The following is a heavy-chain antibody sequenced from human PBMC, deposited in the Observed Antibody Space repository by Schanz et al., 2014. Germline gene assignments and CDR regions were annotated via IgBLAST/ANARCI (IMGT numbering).Heavy chain of an antibody. V-gene: IGHV1-2*02. CDR2: IDPNSGGT. Sequence: QVQLVQSGADVKKPGASVKVSCKASGNTLSAYYIHWIRQAPGQGLEWMGWIDPNSGGTNYAQKFQGRVTMTSDTSITTVYMEVNRLTSDATAVFYCARTASHDVWRGYIPHYAFDLWGQGTVVIVSS. D-gene: IGHD3-3*01. CDR3: ARTASHDVWRGYIPHYAFDL. CDR1: GNTLSAYY. J-gene: IGHJ3*01.